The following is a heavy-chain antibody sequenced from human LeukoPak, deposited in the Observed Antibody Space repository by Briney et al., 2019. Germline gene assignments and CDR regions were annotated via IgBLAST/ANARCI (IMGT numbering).Heavy chain of an antibody. CDR2: VYYSGST. CDR3: ASLSPGTTLHFDY. D-gene: IGHD1-7*01. CDR1: DGSINNYY. J-gene: IGHJ4*02. V-gene: IGHV4-59*01. Sequence: KPSETLSLTCSVSDGSINNYYWNWIRQSPGKGLEWIGYVYYSGSTNYNPSLKSRVTISVDTSKNQFSLKLSSVTAADTAVYYCASLSPGTTLHFDYWGQGTLVTVSS.